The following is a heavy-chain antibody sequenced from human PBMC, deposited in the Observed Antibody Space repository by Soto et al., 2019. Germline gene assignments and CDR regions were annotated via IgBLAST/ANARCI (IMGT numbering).Heavy chain of an antibody. CDR3: ARESGTTYTPDY. J-gene: IGHJ4*02. D-gene: IGHD1-7*01. CDR2: ISAYNGHT. CDR1: GYTFTTYG. V-gene: IGHV1-18*04. Sequence: QVQLVQSGAEVKKPGASVKVSCKASGYTFTTYGISWVRQAPGQGLEWKGWISAYNGHTNYAQKMKGRVTMTTDTATSTAYRELRSLRSDDTAVYYCARESGTTYTPDYWGQGTRVTVSS.